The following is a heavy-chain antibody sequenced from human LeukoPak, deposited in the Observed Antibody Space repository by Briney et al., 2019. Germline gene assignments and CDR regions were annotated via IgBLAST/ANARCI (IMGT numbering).Heavy chain of an antibody. CDR1: GFTFSSYS. J-gene: IGHJ4*02. V-gene: IGHV3-30*18. CDR2: ISYDGSNK. D-gene: IGHD3-10*01. Sequence: GGSLRLSCAASGFTFSSYSMTWVRQAPGKGLEWVAVISYDGSNKYYADSVKGRFTISRDNSKNTLYLQMNSLRAEDTAVYYCAKDQKWFGELLDYWGQGTLVTVSS. CDR3: AKDQKWFGELLDY.